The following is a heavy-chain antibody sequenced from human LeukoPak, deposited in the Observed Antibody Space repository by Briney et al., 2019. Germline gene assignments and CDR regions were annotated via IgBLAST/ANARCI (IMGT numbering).Heavy chain of an antibody. CDR1: GFTLSRFG. D-gene: IGHD7-27*01. J-gene: IGHJ3*02. Sequence: GGSLRLSCAASGFTLSRFGMHWLRQAPGKGLEWVAFIRYDGSNKYYADSVKGRFTISRDNAKNSLYLQMNSLRAEDTAVYYCAREDWGSDKDAFDIWGQGTMVTVSS. CDR3: AREDWGSDKDAFDI. CDR2: IRYDGSNK. V-gene: IGHV3-30*02.